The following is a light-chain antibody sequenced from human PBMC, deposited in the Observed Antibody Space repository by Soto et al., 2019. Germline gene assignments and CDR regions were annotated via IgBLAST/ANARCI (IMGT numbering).Light chain of an antibody. CDR2: GAS. CDR1: QRVFSN. Sequence: EIVMTQSPATLSVSPGERATLSCRASQRVFSNLAWYQQKPGQAPGLLIYGASTRATDIPARFSGSGSGTEFTLTISSLQSEDFAVYYCQQYNDWPRTFGQGTKVEIK. V-gene: IGKV3-15*01. J-gene: IGKJ1*01. CDR3: QQYNDWPRT.